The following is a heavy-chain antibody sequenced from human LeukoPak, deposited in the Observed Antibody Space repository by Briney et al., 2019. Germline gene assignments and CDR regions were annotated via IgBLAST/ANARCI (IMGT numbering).Heavy chain of an antibody. D-gene: IGHD3-22*01. J-gene: IGHJ5*02. V-gene: IGHV3-9*01. CDR2: ISWNSGSI. CDR3: ARDLGQYYDTSDNWFDP. Sequence: GGSLRLSCAASGFSFDDYAMHWVRQAPGKGLEWVSGISWNSGSIGYADSVKGRFTISRDNAKNTLNLQMNSLRAEDTAVYYCARDLGQYYDTSDNWFDPWGQGTLVTVSS. CDR1: GFSFDDYA.